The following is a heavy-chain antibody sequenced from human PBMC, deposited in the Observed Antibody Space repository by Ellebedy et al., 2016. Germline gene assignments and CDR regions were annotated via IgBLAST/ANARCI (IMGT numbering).Heavy chain of an antibody. J-gene: IGHJ3*02. D-gene: IGHD1-26*01. CDR3: ARVFRRVGALREDNEGFDI. CDR2: IIPIFGTA. Sequence: SVKVSCXASGGTFSSYAISWVRQAPGQGLEWMGGIIPIFGTANYAQKFQGRVTITADESTSTAYMELSSLRSEDTAVYYCARVFRRVGALREDNEGFDIWGQGTMVTVSS. V-gene: IGHV1-69*13. CDR1: GGTFSSYA.